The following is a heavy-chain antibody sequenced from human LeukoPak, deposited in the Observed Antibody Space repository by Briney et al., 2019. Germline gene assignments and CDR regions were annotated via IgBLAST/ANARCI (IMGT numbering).Heavy chain of an antibody. CDR3: ARGGTRPSDY. Sequence: GGSLRLSCAASGFTFSTYWMSWVRQPPGKGLEWVANIKHDGSDKYYVDSVKGRFTISKDNAKNSLYLQMNSLTAEDTAVYYCARGGTRPSDYWGQGTLVTVSS. J-gene: IGHJ4*02. CDR1: GFTFSTYW. V-gene: IGHV3-7*01. CDR2: IKHDGSDK. D-gene: IGHD1-7*01.